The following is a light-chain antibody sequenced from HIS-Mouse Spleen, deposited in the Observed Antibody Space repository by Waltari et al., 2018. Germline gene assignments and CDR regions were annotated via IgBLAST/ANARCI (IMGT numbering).Light chain of an antibody. Sequence: SYELTQPPSVSVSPGQTARITCSGDALPKKYAYWYQQKSGQAPVLVIYEDRKRPSGIPERFSGSNSGNTATLTISGTQAMDEADYYCQAWDSSYSVFGGGTKLTVL. CDR2: EDR. CDR3: QAWDSSYSV. J-gene: IGLJ2*01. V-gene: IGLV3-1*01. CDR1: ALPKKY.